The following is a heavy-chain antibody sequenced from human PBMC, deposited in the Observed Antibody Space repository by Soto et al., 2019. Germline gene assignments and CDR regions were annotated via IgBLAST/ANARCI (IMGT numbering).Heavy chain of an antibody. Sequence: ASVKVSCKASGYTFSGYYIHWLRQAPGRGLEWMGWINPNSGGTNYAQKFQGRVTVTRDTPTSTAYMELSRLTSDDTAVYYCARDEQWLDRMGYYYGMDVWGQGTTVTVSS. CDR2: INPNSGGT. CDR3: ARDEQWLDRMGYYYGMDV. V-gene: IGHV1-2*02. J-gene: IGHJ6*02. D-gene: IGHD6-19*01. CDR1: GYTFSGYY.